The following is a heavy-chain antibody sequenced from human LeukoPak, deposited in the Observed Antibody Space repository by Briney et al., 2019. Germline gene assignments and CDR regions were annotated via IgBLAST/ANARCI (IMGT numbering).Heavy chain of an antibody. CDR2: ISWNSGSI. CDR1: GFNVDDHA. V-gene: IGHV3-9*01. Sequence: GRSLRLSCAASGFNVDDHAMHWVRHPPEKGLEWVSGISWNSGSIGYADSVKGRFTISRDNAKNSLYLQMNSLRAEDTALYYCAKDIGYYYGMDVWGQGTTVTVSS. CDR3: AKDIGYYYGMDV. J-gene: IGHJ6*02.